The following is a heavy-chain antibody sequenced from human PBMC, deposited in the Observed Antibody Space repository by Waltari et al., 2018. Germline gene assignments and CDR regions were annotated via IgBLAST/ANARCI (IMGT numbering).Heavy chain of an antibody. D-gene: IGHD3-10*01. V-gene: IGHV4-34*01. Sequence: QVQLQQWGAGLLKPSETLSLTCAVYGGSFSGYYWSWIRQTPGKGLEWIGEINHSGSTNYNPALKSRVTISVDTSKNQFSLKLSAVTAADTAVYYCARGRSYYYGSGTFDPWGQGTLVTVSS. CDR2: INHSGST. J-gene: IGHJ5*02. CDR1: GGSFSGYY. CDR3: ARGRSYYYGSGTFDP.